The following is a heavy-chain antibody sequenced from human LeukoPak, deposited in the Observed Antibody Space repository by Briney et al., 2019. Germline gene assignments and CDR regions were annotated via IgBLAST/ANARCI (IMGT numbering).Heavy chain of an antibody. D-gene: IGHD1-1*01. CDR1: GSSITSDYF. J-gene: IGHJ4*02. Sequence: SETLSLTCDVSGSSITSDYFWGWIRQPPGNGLEGIATIYYKCGIYFNPSLESRVTISLDASKNQYSLKMTSLTAADTAIYYCARNVTAGFFDYWGQGILVTVSS. V-gene: IGHV4-38-2*01. CDR3: ARNVTAGFFDY. CDR2: IYYKCGI.